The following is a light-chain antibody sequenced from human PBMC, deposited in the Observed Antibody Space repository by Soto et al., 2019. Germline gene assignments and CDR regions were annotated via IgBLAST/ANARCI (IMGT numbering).Light chain of an antibody. CDR2: DAF. J-gene: IGKJ1*01. CDR3: QHHRNWPWT. CDR1: QSVSSY. V-gene: IGKV3-11*01. Sequence: EIVLTQSPATLSLSPGERATLSCRASQSVSSYLAWYQQKPGQAPRLLIYDAFNRATGIPARFSGSGSGTECTLTISSLEPEDFVIYYCQHHRNWPWTFGQGTKVEIK.